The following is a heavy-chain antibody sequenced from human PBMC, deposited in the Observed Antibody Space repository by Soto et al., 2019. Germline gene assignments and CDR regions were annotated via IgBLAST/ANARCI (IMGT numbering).Heavy chain of an antibody. D-gene: IGHD2-15*01. CDR3: ATNPSGGSWRNWFDH. Sequence: ETRALSCTVAGCSVSSTSSYWFWIRQPPGMGLEWIGYIYDSGSTDYNPSLKSRVSISIDTSKNQFSLKLNSVTAADTAVYYCATNPSGGSWRNWFDHWGQGCLVTVSS. CDR2: IYDSGST. J-gene: IGHJ5*02. CDR1: GCSVSSTSSY. V-gene: IGHV4-61*01.